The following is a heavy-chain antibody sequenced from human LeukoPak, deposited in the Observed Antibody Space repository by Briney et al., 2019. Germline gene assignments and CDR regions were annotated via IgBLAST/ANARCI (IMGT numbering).Heavy chain of an antibody. D-gene: IGHD1-7*01. Sequence: SETLSLTCTVSGGSISSGTHYYNWIRQPPGKGLEWIGSIYYSGNTYYNPSLKSRVTTSVDTSKNQFSLKLSSVTAADTAVYYCARDNWNYGSSMDVWGQGTTVTVSS. CDR3: ARDNWNYGSSMDV. CDR1: GGSISSGTHY. V-gene: IGHV4-39*02. CDR2: IYYSGNT. J-gene: IGHJ6*02.